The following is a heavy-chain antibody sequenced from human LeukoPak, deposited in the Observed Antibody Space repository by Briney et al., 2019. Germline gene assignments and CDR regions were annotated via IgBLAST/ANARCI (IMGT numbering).Heavy chain of an antibody. CDR3: ARNDYYYYYMDV. Sequence: SETLSLTCTVSGGSISSYYLSWIRQPPGTGLEWIGYIYYSGSTNYNPSLKSRVTISVDTSKNHFSLKLSSVTAADTAVYYCARNDYYYYYMDVWGKGTKVTVSS. CDR1: GGSISSYY. V-gene: IGHV4-59*01. J-gene: IGHJ6*03. CDR2: IYYSGST.